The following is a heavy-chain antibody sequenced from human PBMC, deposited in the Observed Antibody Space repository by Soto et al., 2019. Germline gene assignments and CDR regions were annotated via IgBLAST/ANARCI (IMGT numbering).Heavy chain of an antibody. CDR1: GGSIRSNNW. J-gene: IGHJ4*02. CDR2: IYDGGTT. CDR3: ARGPSGDKIDY. V-gene: IGHV4-4*02. D-gene: IGHD7-27*01. Sequence: SETLSLTCAVSGGSIRSNNWWSWIRQSPDKGLEWIGHIYDGGTTYSSPSLKGRVTISADTSETQFSLKLSSVSAADTAVYYCARGPSGDKIDYWGQGIQVTVS.